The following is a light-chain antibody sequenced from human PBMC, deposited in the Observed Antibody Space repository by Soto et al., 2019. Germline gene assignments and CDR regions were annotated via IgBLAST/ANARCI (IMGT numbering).Light chain of an antibody. CDR1: TSDVGGYNY. CDR3: RSYAGSKNFIL. CDR2: EVN. Sequence: QSVLTQPPSASGSPGQSVTISCTGTTSDVGGYNYVSWYQLHPGKVPKLIISEVNKRPSGVPDRFSGSKSGSTASLTVSGLQAEDEADYCCRSYAGSKNFILFGGVTKVTVL. V-gene: IGLV2-8*01. J-gene: IGLJ2*01.